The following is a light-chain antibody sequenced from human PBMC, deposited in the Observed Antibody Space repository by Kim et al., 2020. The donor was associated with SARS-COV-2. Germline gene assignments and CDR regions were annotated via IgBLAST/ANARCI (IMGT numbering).Light chain of an antibody. V-gene: IGKV3-15*01. J-gene: IGKJ5*01. Sequence: EIVMTQSPATLSVSPGERATLSCRASQGIGSGLSWYQQKPGQAPRVLIYGASTRAAGIPARFSGSGSGTEFTLTISSLQSDDFAIYYCQQNGYGRTFGQGTRLEIK. CDR2: GAS. CDR3: QQNGYGRT. CDR1: QGIGSG.